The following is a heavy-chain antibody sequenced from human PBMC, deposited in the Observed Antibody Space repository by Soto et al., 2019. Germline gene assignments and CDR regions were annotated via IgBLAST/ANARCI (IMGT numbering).Heavy chain of an antibody. V-gene: IGHV4-4*07. CDR3: ARDRTRTGIAVGGTVLDYYYYGMEV. J-gene: IGHJ6*02. Sequence: SKTLSLPCTVSGGSISRYYWSWIRQPAGKGLEWIGRIYTSGSTNYNPSLKSRVTMSVDTSKNQFSLKLSSVTAADTAVYYCARDRTRTGIAVGGTVLDYYYYGMEVRGPGTT. CDR1: GGSISRYY. D-gene: IGHD6-19*01. CDR2: IYTSGST.